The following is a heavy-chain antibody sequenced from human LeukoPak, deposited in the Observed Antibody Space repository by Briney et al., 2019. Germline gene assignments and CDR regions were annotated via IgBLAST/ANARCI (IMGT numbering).Heavy chain of an antibody. CDR3: ARGAQGYGYVYYFDY. Sequence: PGGSLRLSCAASGFTVSSNYMSWVRQAPGKGLEWVSVIYSGGSTYYADSVKGRFTISRDNSKNTLYLQMNSLRAEDTAVYHCARGAQGYGYVYYFDYWGQGTLVTVSS. D-gene: IGHD5-18*01. CDR2: IYSGGST. V-gene: IGHV3-53*01. CDR1: GFTVSSNY. J-gene: IGHJ4*02.